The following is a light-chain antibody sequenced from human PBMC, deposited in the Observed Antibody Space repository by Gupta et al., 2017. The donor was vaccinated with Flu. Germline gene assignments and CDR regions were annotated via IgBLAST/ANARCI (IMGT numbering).Light chain of an antibody. J-gene: IGKJ1*01. CDR3: QQSYNTPHT. CDR1: QSIASY. CDR2: VAS. V-gene: IGKV1-39*01. Sequence: DIQMTQSPSSLSASVGDRVTITCRASQSIASYVNWYQQKLGEAPKLLIYVASNLQSGVPSRFSGSGSGTDFTLTISSLQPEDFATYYCQQSYNTPHTFGQGTKVEIK.